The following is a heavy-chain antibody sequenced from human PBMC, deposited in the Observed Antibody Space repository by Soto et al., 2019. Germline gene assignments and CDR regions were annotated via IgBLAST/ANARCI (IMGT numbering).Heavy chain of an antibody. V-gene: IGHV4-59*01. CDR2: IYYSGST. CDR3: ARGFYRNFFDY. J-gene: IGHJ4*02. CDR1: GGSISSYD. Sequence: SATLSLTCTVSGGSISSYDWSWSRQPPGKGLEWIGYIYYSGSTNYNPSLKSRVTISVDTSKNQFSLKLSSVTAADTAVYYCARGFYRNFFDYWGQGTLVTVSS.